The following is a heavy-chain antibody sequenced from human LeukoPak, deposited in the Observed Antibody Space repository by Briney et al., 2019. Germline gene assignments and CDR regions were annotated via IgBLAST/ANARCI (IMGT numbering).Heavy chain of an antibody. Sequence: GGSLRLSCAASGFTFSSYSMSWVRQAPGKGLEWVSTINTGGTTYYADSVKGRFTISRDNSKNTLYLQMNSLRAEDTAVYYCARTYAPETEAPQPFDPWGQGTLVTVSS. D-gene: IGHD1-14*01. J-gene: IGHJ5*02. CDR3: ARTYAPETEAPQPFDP. CDR2: INTGGTT. CDR1: GFTFSSYS. V-gene: IGHV3-23*01.